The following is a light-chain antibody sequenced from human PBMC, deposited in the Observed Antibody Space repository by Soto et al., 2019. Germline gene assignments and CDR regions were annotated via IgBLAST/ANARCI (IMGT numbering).Light chain of an antibody. CDR3: QQYTDWHLT. CDR1: QNVRSN. Sequence: IVMTHSPATLSVSPGERATLSCRSSQNVRSNLAWYQQKPGQAPRLLIYGASTRATGVPARFSGSGSGTEFTLTISSLQSEDFAVYYCQQYTDWHLTFSGGTKVDIK. CDR2: GAS. J-gene: IGKJ4*01. V-gene: IGKV3-15*01.